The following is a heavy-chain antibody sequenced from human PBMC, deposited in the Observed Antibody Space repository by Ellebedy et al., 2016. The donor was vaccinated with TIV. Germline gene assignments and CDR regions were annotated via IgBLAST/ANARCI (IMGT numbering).Heavy chain of an antibody. CDR1: GGSFSAYS. CDR3: ATLRRP. V-gene: IGHV4-34*01. J-gene: IGHJ5*02. Sequence: GSLRLXXAVYGGSFSAYSWNWIRQPPGKGLEWIGEINQRGTITYNPSLMSRVTISADTSKSQFFLSLTSVTAADTGVYYCATLRRPWGQGTLVTVSS. CDR2: INQRGTI.